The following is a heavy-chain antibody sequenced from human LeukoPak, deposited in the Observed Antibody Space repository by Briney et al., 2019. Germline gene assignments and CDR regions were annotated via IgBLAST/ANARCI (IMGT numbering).Heavy chain of an antibody. V-gene: IGHV4-34*01. CDR3: ARDSGGSSLDNWFDP. Sequence: PSETLSLTCAVYGGSFSGYYWSWIRQPPGKGLEWIGEINHSGSTNYNPSLKSRVTISVDTSRNQFSLKLSSVTAADTAVYYCARDSGGSSLDNWFDPWGQGTLVTVSS. J-gene: IGHJ5*02. D-gene: IGHD6-13*01. CDR1: GGSFSGYY. CDR2: INHSGST.